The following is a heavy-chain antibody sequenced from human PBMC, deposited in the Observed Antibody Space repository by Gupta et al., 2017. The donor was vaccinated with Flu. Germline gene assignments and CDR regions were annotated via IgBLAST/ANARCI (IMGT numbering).Heavy chain of an antibody. CDR3: VRPSGYDPCRLDH. CDR2: IDWDDDK. J-gene: IGHJ5*02. V-gene: IGHV2-70*04. D-gene: IGHD5-12*01. CDR1: GMR. Sequence: GMRGSWSRQPPGKGLELHARIDWDDDKCYRTTLKTRLTISKDSARNQVVLKMHKRESVDTATYYCVRPSGYDPCRLDHWGPGTLVTVSS.